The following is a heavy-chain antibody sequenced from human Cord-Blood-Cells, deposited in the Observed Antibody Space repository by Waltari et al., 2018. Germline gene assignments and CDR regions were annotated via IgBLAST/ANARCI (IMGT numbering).Heavy chain of an antibody. J-gene: IGHJ3*02. V-gene: IGHV4-34*01. Sequence: QVQLQQWGAGRLKPSENLSPTCAVYGGSFGGYYWSWIRQPPGKGLEWIGEINHSGSTNYNPSLKSRVTISVDTSKNQFSLKLSSVTAADTAVYYCGGAEAAFDIWGQGTMVTVSS. D-gene: IGHD3-16*01. CDR2: INHSGST. CDR3: GGAEAAFDI. CDR1: GGSFGGYY.